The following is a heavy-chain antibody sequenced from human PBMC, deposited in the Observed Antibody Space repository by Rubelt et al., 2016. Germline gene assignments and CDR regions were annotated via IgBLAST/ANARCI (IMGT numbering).Heavy chain of an antibody. J-gene: IGHJ5*02. CDR2: IKQLGSEK. D-gene: IGHD6-19*01. CDR1: GFSFGSHW. Sequence: GGSLRLSCVGSGFSFGSHWMSWVRQAPGKGLEWVASIKQLGSEKHYVDSVRARFTISRDDARSSLFLQMNSLRADDTAVYYCAKFSGPDVPAVGDWFDPWGQGTQVTVSS. V-gene: IGHV3-7*01. CDR3: AKFSGPDVPAVGDWFDP.